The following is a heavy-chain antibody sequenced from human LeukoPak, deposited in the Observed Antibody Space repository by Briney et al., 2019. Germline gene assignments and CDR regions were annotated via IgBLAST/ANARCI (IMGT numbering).Heavy chain of an antibody. CDR1: GFIFSDYY. CDR3: ARDLRYCSATSCYTDAAFDI. V-gene: IGHV3-11*01. D-gene: IGHD2-2*02. CDR2: ISSVGHTI. Sequence: GGSLRLSCAASGFIFSDYYMSWIRQAPRKGLEWVSYISSVGHTIYYVDSVKGRFTISRDNAKNSLYLQMNSLRAEDTAVYYCARDLRYCSATSCYTDAAFDIWGQGTMVTVSS. J-gene: IGHJ3*02.